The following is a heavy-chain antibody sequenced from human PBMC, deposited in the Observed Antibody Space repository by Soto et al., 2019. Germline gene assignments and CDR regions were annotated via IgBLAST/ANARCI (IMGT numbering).Heavy chain of an antibody. V-gene: IGHV3-23*01. CDR3: VKYMSGRHYDFWSGYYVGYYYGMDV. Sequence: GGSLRLSCASSGFTFSSYAMSWVRQAPGKGLEWVSAISGSGGSTYYADSVKGRITISRDNSKKTLYLQMNSLIAEENAWYYGVKYMSGRHYDFWSGYYVGYYYGMDVWGQGTTVTVSS. J-gene: IGHJ6*02. CDR2: ISGSGGST. CDR1: GFTFSSYA. D-gene: IGHD3-3*01.